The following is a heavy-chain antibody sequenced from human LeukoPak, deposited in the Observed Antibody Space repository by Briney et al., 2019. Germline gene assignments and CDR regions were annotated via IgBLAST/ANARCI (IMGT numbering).Heavy chain of an antibody. J-gene: IGHJ4*02. Sequence: GGSLRLSCVVSGFTLSGHSINWVRQAPGKGLEWVSSISSSSSYIYYADSVKGRFTISRDNAKNSLYLQMNSLRAEDTAVYYCARSRGFGELMSYYFDYWGQGTLVTVSS. V-gene: IGHV3-21*01. CDR2: ISSSSSYI. D-gene: IGHD3-10*01. CDR1: GFTLSGHS. CDR3: ARSRGFGELMSYYFDY.